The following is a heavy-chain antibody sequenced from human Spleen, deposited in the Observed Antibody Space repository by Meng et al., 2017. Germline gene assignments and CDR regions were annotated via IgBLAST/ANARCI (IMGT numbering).Heavy chain of an antibody. Sequence: ASVKVSCKASGNRSNNFYFYWVRQAPGHGLEYMGMISPSGTSTNYAQKFQGRVAMTRDRSANTVYMELNSLRSDDTAVYFCARGGITMVRGPDSWGQGTLVNVAS. CDR1: GNRSNNFY. V-gene: IGHV1-46*02. J-gene: IGHJ4*02. D-gene: IGHD3-10*01. CDR2: ISPSGTST. CDR3: ARGGITMVRGPDS.